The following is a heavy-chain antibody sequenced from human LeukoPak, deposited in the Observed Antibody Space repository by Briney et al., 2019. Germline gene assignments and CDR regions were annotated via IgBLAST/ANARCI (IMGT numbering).Heavy chain of an antibody. D-gene: IGHD3-22*01. CDR2: IYPGDSDT. Sequence: GESLKISCKGSGNSFTSYWIGWVRQMPGKGLEWMGIIYPGDSDTRYSPSFQGQVTISADKSISTAYLQWSSLKASDTAMYYCARRGVDSSGYRDAFDIWGQGTMVTVSS. J-gene: IGHJ3*02. CDR1: GNSFTSYW. V-gene: IGHV5-51*01. CDR3: ARRGVDSSGYRDAFDI.